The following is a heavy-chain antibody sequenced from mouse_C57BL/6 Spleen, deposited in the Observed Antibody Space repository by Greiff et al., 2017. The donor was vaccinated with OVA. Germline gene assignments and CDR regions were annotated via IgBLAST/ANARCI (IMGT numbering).Heavy chain of an antibody. Sequence: QVQLKESGAELMKPGASVKLSCKATGYTFTGYWLEWVKQRPGHGLEWIGEILPGSGSTNYNEKFKGKATFTADTSSNTAYMQRSSLTTEDSAIYYGSRKGPDGYYYYFDYWGQGTTLTVSS. D-gene: IGHD2-3*01. J-gene: IGHJ2*01. CDR1: GYTFTGYW. V-gene: IGHV1-9*01. CDR3: SRKGPDGYYYYFDY. CDR2: ILPGSGST.